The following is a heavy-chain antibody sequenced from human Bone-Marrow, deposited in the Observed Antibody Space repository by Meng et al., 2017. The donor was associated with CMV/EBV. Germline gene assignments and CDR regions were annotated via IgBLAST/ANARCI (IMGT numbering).Heavy chain of an antibody. V-gene: IGHV3-11*01. J-gene: IGHJ6*02. CDR1: GFTLSDYD. CDR2: IRLGVSTM. D-gene: IGHD1-26*01. CDR3: ARRLLLGIPYGMDV. Sequence: GGSLRLSCTASGFTLSDYDMTWIRQAPGKGLEWVSHIRLGVSTMYYADSVKGRFSISRDIANNSLYLQMNSLRAEDTAVYYCARRLLLGIPYGMDVWGQGTTVAVSS.